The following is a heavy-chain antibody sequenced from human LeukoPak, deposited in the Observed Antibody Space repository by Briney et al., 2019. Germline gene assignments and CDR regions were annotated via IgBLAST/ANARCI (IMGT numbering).Heavy chain of an antibody. CDR3: ARESRLDSSSWGNWFDP. CDR2: INPNSGGT. Sequence: GASVKVSCKASGYTFTTYGVTWVRQAPRQGLEWMGWINPNSGGTNYAQKFQGRVTMTRDTSISTAYMELSRLRSDDTAVYYCARESRLDSSSWGNWFDPWGQGTLVTVSS. V-gene: IGHV1-2*02. D-gene: IGHD6-13*01. J-gene: IGHJ5*02. CDR1: GYTFTTYG.